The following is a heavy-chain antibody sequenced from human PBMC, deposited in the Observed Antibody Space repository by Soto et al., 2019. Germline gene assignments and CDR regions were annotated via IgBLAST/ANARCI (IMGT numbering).Heavy chain of an antibody. CDR1: GFTFSSYW. CDR2: IKQDGSET. J-gene: IGHJ4*02. CDR3: ARRYFDS. Sequence: GGSLRLSCVASGFTFSSYWMHWVRQAPGKGLEWVANIKQDGSETHYVESVRGRFTISRDNAKNSLYLQMSSLGAEDTALYYCARRYFDSWGQGTLVTVSS. V-gene: IGHV3-7*01.